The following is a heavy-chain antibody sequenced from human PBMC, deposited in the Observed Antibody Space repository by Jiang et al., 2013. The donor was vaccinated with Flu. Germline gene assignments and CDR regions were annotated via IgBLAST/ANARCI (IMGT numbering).Heavy chain of an antibody. CDR1: GFSLAARGGG. CDR3: AHMPFSSFWIAYN. CDR2: ILWDDTR. V-gene: IGHV2-5*02. J-gene: IGHJ4*02. Sequence: KPTQTLTLTCSISGFSLAARGGGVGWIRQPPGKTPEWLGFILWDDTRRYSPSLRNRLTITKDTSNNQAALSMTNMDPVDTATYYCAHMPFSSFWIAYNWGQGILVTVSS. D-gene: IGHD3-3*02.